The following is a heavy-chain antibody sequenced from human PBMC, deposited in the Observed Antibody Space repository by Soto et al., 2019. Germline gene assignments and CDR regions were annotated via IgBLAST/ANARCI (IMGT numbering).Heavy chain of an antibody. V-gene: IGHV1-3*01. J-gene: IGHJ4*02. CDR2: INAGNGNT. Sequence: QVQLVQSGAEVKKPGASVKVSCKASGYTFTSYAMQWVRQAPGQSLEWMGWINAGNGNTKYSHKFQGRHTVTRXXPXRXXYMELSRLRSQDTAVYYCARGGDCSSTSCKGGGDYWGQGTLVTVSS. CDR1: GYTFTSYA. CDR3: ARGGDCSSTSCKGGGDY. D-gene: IGHD2-2*01.